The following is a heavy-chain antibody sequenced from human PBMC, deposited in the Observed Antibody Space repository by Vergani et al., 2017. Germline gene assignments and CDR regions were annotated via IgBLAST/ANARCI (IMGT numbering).Heavy chain of an antibody. Sequence: QVQLQESGPGRLKPSQTLSLTCTVSGASVSRGTYYWTWIRQPAGKKLEWIVRMYTSGHTIYNPSLESRVTMSVDTSKNQFSLQLSSVTAADTAVYYCARASHCINCYSEGPNGPGYYYMDVWGKGTTVTVS. V-gene: IGHV4-61*02. J-gene: IGHJ6*03. CDR3: ARASHCINCYSEGPNGPGYYYMDV. CDR2: MYTSGHT. CDR1: GASVSRGTYY. D-gene: IGHD2-21*01.